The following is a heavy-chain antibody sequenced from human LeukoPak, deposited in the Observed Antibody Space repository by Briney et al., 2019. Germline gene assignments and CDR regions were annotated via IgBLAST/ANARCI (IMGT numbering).Heavy chain of an antibody. J-gene: IGHJ4*02. D-gene: IGHD6-13*01. CDR2: ISDDGSNT. CDR1: GFTFSYYW. V-gene: IGHV3-74*01. Sequence: AGGSLRLSCAASGFTFSYYWMHWVRQAPGKGLVWVSRISDDGSNTNYADFVKGRFTISRDNAKNTLYLQMDSLRAEDTAVYYCARDDGHYSSDSCMDNWGQGALVTVSS. CDR3: ARDDGHYSSDSCMDN.